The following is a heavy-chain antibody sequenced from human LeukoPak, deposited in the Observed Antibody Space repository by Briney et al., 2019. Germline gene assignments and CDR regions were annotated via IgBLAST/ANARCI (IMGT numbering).Heavy chain of an antibody. D-gene: IGHD1-26*01. CDR2: INSDGSST. Sequence: GSLGLSCAASGFTFSNYWMHWVRQAPGKGLVWVSRINSDGSSTSYADSVKGRFTISRDNAKNTLYLQMNSLRAEDTAVYYCARVSSGSYFGYYYYYMDVWGKGTTVTVSS. J-gene: IGHJ6*03. V-gene: IGHV3-74*01. CDR1: GFTFSNYW. CDR3: ARVSSGSYFGYYYYYMDV.